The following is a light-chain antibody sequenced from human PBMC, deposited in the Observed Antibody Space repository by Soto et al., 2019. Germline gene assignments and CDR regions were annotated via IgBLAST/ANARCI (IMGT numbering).Light chain of an antibody. CDR1: QSIGRW. Sequence: DIQMTQSPSTLSASVGDRVTITCRASQSIGRWLAWYQLKPGKAPKLLIYETSNLETEVPSRFSGSGSGTEFTLTISSLQPDDFATYFCQQPSDSYTFSQGTKVEI. J-gene: IGKJ2*01. CDR2: ETS. CDR3: QQPSDSYT. V-gene: IGKV1-5*03.